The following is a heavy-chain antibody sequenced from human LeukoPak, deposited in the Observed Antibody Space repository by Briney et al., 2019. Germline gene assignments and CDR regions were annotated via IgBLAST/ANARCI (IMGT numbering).Heavy chain of an antibody. J-gene: IGHJ4*02. D-gene: IGHD3-10*01. CDR3: ARGSITMVRGVPFDY. CDR2: IYTSGST. CDR1: GGSISSYY. Sequence: SETLSLTCTVSGGSISSYYWSWIRQPAGKGLEWIGRIYTSGSTNYNPSLKSRVTMSVDTSKNQFSLKLSSVTAADTAVYYCARGSITMVRGVPFDYWGQGTLVTVSS. V-gene: IGHV4-4*07.